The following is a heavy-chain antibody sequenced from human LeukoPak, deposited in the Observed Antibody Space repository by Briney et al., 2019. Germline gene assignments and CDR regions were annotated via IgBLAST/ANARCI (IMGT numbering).Heavy chain of an antibody. CDR1: GFIFSGYA. CDR3: AKDPYYDSSGYRYEGAFDI. V-gene: IGHV3-23*01. J-gene: IGHJ3*02. Sequence: AGGSLRLSCAASGFIFSGYAMGWVRQAPGKGLEWVSTISGSGGSRYYADSVKGRFTISRDNSKNTLYLQMNSLRGKDTAVYHCAKDPYYDSSGYRYEGAFDIWGRGTMVTVSS. CDR2: ISGSGGSR. D-gene: IGHD3-22*01.